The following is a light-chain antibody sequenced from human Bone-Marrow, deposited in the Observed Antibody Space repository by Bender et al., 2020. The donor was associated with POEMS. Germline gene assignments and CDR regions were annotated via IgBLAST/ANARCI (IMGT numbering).Light chain of an antibody. Sequence: QSALTQPASVSGSPGQSITISCTGTSSDVGSYNLVSWYQQHPGKAPKLLIYGYNNRPSGVPDRFSGSKSGTSASLAITGLQAEDEGDYYCQSYDNSLGGWVFGRGTKLTVL. CDR3: QSYDNSLGGWV. CDR1: SSDVGSYNL. CDR2: GYN. V-gene: IGLV2-14*02. J-gene: IGLJ3*02.